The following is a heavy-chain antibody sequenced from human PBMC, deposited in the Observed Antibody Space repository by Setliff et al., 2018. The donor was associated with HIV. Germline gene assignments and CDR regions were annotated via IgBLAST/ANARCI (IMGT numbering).Heavy chain of an antibody. Sequence: ASVKVSCKASGYTFTGYYMHWVRQAPGQGLEWMGIINPSDNRTYYAQKFQGRVTMTTETATSTAYMEMRSLRSDDTAVYFCARVPYRSAWFSGGHDAFDIWGQGTMVTVSS. D-gene: IGHD6-19*01. J-gene: IGHJ3*02. CDR1: GYTFTGYY. CDR2: INPSDNRT. CDR3: ARVPYRSAWFSGGHDAFDI. V-gene: IGHV1-46*01.